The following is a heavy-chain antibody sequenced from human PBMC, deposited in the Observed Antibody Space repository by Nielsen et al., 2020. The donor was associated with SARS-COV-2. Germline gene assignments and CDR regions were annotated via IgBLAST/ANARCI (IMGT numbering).Heavy chain of an antibody. CDR1: GFTFSNAW. J-gene: IGHJ5*02. CDR3: TTDYVDRHTIFGVVIGDWFDP. CDR2: IKSKTDGGTT. V-gene: IGHV3-15*01. D-gene: IGHD3-3*01. Sequence: GESLKISCAASGFTFSNAWMSWVRQAPGKGLEWVGRIKSKTDGGTTDYAAPVKGRFTISRDDSKNTLYLQMNSLKTEDTAVYYCTTDYVDRHTIFGVVIGDWFDPWGQGTLVTVSS.